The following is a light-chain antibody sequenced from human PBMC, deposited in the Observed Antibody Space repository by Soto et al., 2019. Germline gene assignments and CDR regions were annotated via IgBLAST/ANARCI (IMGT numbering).Light chain of an antibody. Sequence: QSALTQPASVSGSPGQSITISCTGPSTDVAGYNYVSWYQHLPGTAPKLIIYEVSNRPSGVSDRFSGSKSGNTASLTISGLQAEDEADYYCSSYTITSTLVIFGGGTKLTVL. J-gene: IGLJ2*01. CDR1: STDVAGYNY. CDR3: SSYTITSTLVI. CDR2: EVS. V-gene: IGLV2-14*01.